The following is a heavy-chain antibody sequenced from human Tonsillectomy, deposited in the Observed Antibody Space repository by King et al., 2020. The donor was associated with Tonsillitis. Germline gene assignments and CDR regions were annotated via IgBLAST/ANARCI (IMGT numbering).Heavy chain of an antibody. J-gene: IGHJ4*02. CDR1: GFTFSSYS. CDR2: ISSSSIYI. D-gene: IGHD1-14*01. CDR3: ARDIRPPYYFDY. Sequence: VQLVESGGGLVKPGESLRLSCAASGFTFSSYSMNWVRQAPGKGLEWVSSISSSSIYIYYADSVKGRFTISRDNTKNSLSLQMNSLRAEDTAVYSCARDIRPPYYFDYWGQGTLVTVSS. V-gene: IGHV3-21*01.